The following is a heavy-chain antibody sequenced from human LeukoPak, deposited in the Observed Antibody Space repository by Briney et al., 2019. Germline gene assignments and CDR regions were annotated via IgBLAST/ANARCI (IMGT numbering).Heavy chain of an antibody. CDR2: IYTSGST. CDR1: GGSISSYY. V-gene: IGHV4-4*07. CDR3: ARYGSGSYLDPFDI. Sequence: SETLSLTCTVSGGSISSYYWSWIRQPAGKGLEWIGRIYTSGSTNYNPSLRSRVNMSIDTSKNQFSLKVISVTAADPAVYYCARYGSGSYLDPFDIWGQGTMVIVSS. D-gene: IGHD3-10*01. J-gene: IGHJ3*02.